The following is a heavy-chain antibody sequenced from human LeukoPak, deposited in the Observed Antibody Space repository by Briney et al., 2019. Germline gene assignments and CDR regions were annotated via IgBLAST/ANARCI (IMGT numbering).Heavy chain of an antibody. CDR2: IYHGGST. J-gene: IGHJ5*02. CDR3: ARSYCGGDCYTQNWFDP. D-gene: IGHD2-21*02. V-gene: IGHV4-30-2*01. Sequence: SETLSLTCAVSGGSISSGGYSWSWIRQPPGKGLEWIGYIYHGGSTYYNPSLKSRVTISVDRSKNQFSLKLSSVTAADTAVYYCARSYCGGDCYTQNWFDPWGQGTLVTVSS. CDR1: GGSISSGGYS.